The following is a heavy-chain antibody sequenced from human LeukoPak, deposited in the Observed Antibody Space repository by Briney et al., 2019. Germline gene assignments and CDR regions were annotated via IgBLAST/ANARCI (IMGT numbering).Heavy chain of an antibody. J-gene: IGHJ4*02. V-gene: IGHV3-21*01. CDR3: TATNYYDSSGYYYGFDY. D-gene: IGHD3-22*01. CDR2: ISSSSSYI. CDR1: GFTFSSYS. Sequence: GGSLRLSCAASGFTFSSYSMNWVRQAPGKGLEWVSSISSSSSYIYYADSVKGRFTISRDNAKNSLYLQMNSLRAEDTAVYYCTATNYYDSSGYYYGFDYWGQATLVTVSS.